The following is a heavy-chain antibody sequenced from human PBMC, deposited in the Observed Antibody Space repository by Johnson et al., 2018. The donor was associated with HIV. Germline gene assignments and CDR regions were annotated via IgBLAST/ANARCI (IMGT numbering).Heavy chain of an antibody. CDR3: ARGSITIFGGLDAFDI. J-gene: IGHJ3*02. Sequence: VQLVESGGGLIQPGGSLRLSCAASGFTVSSTYMRWVRQAPGKGLEWVSVIYSGGSTYYADSVKGRFTISRDNSKNTLYIQMNSLRAEDTAVYYCARGSITIFGGLDAFDIWGQGTMVTVSS. V-gene: IGHV3-53*01. D-gene: IGHD3-3*01. CDR2: IYSGGST. CDR1: GFTVSSTY.